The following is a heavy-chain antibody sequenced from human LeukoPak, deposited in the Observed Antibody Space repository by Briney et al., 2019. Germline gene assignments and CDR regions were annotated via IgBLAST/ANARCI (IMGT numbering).Heavy chain of an antibody. CDR3: ARVGDIVVVPAAVYFDY. J-gene: IGHJ4*02. V-gene: IGHV4-59*01. CDR2: IYYSGST. D-gene: IGHD2-2*01. CDR1: GGSISSYY. Sequence: SETLSLTCTVSGGSISSYYWSWIRQPPGKELEWIGYIYYSGSTNYNPSLKSRVTISVDTSKNQFSLKLSSVTAADTAVYYCARVGDIVVVPAAVYFDYWGQGTLVTVSS.